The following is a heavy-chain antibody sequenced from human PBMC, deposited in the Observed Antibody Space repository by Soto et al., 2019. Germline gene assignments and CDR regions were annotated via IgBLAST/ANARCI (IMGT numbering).Heavy chain of an antibody. Sequence: PGGSLRLSCAASGFTVSSYYMRWVRQAPGKGLVWVSRINSDGGGTNYADSVKGRFTISSDNAKNTVYLQMNSLRADDTALYYCGRGGSNTWTRPYYFDYWGQGTLVTVSS. J-gene: IGHJ4*02. V-gene: IGHV3-74*01. CDR2: INSDGGGT. CDR1: GFTVSSYY. D-gene: IGHD1-20*01. CDR3: GRGGSNTWTRPYYFDY.